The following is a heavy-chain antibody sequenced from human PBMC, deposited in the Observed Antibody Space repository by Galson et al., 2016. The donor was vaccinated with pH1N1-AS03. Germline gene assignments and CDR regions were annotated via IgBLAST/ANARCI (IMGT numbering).Heavy chain of an antibody. D-gene: IGHD3-10*02. J-gene: IGHJ6*02. V-gene: IGHV3-30*09. Sequence: SLRLSCATSGFDFSRSPMHWVRQAPGKGLEGVSVISFESSNKRYADSGEGRLVISRDNSNNMVYLQMNSLRSEDTAVYYCARGRVFDDSYYGLDVWGQGTTVIVSS. CDR2: ISFESSNK. CDR1: GFDFSRSP. CDR3: ARGRVFDDSYYGLDV.